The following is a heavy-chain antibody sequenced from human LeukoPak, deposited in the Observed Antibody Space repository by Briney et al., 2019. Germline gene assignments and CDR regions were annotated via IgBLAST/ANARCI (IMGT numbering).Heavy chain of an antibody. CDR2: IYYSGTT. V-gene: IGHV4-59*11. CDR1: GGSISPHY. CDR3: ARDLKIGYNSGWYSFDY. J-gene: IGHJ4*02. Sequence: PSETLSLTCTVSGGSISPHYWSWIRQPPGKGLKWIGYIYYSGTTNYNPSLKSRLTMSVDTSKNQVSLKLNSVTAADTAVYYCARDLKIGYNSGWYSFDYWGQGTLVTVSS. D-gene: IGHD6-19*01.